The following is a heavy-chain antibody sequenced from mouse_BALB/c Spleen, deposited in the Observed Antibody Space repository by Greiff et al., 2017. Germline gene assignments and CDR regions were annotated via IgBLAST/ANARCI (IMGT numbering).Heavy chain of an antibody. V-gene: IGHV1-7*01. CDR3: ARGVRRDYYAMDY. CDR2: INPSTGYT. Sequence: VQLHQSGAELAKPGASVKMSCKASGYTFTSYWMHWVKQRPGQGLEWIGYINPSTGYTEYNQKFKDKATLTADKSSSTAYMQLSSLTSEDSAVYYCARGVRRDYYAMDYWGQGTSVTVSS. J-gene: IGHJ4*01. D-gene: IGHD2-14*01. CDR1: GYTFTSYW.